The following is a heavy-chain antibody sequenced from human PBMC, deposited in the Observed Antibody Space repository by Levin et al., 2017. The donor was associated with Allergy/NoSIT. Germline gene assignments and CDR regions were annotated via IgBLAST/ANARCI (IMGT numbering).Heavy chain of an antibody. Sequence: SLRLSCAASGFTFSTYAMSWVRQAPGKGLEWFFFLLSFFFPPPSSSSFKGRFTISRDNSKDTLYLQMNSLTAEDTAVYYCAKAGSSWYIEIDHWGQGTLVTVSS. J-gene: IGHJ4*02. CDR1: GFTFSTYA. CDR3: AKAGSSWYIEIDH. V-gene: IGHV3-23*01. D-gene: IGHD6-13*01. CDR2: LLSFFFPP.